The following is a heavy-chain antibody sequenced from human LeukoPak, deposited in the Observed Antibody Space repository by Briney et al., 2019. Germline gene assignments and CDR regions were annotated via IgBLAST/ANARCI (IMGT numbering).Heavy chain of an antibody. CDR1: GGSFSGYY. CDR3: ASRLDTYYDFWSGYY. D-gene: IGHD3-3*01. V-gene: IGHV4-34*01. Sequence: SETLSLTCAVYGGSFSGYYWSWIRQPPGKGLEWIGEINHSGSTNYNPSLKSRVTISVDTSKNQISLRLSSVTAADTALYYCASRLDTYYDFWSGYYCGQGTLVTVSS. J-gene: IGHJ4*02. CDR2: INHSGST.